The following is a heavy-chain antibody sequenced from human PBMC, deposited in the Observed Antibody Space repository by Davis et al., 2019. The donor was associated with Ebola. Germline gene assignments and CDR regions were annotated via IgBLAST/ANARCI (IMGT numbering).Heavy chain of an antibody. Sequence: MPSETLSLTCAVYGGSFSGYCWSWIRQPPGKGLEWIGEISHSGNTNYNPSLKSRVTISLDTSKNQFSLKLSSVTAADTAVYYCARKSNYVRFDPWGQGTLVTVSS. CDR2: ISHSGNT. CDR3: ARKSNYVRFDP. D-gene: IGHD4-11*01. V-gene: IGHV4-34*01. J-gene: IGHJ5*02. CDR1: GGSFSGYC.